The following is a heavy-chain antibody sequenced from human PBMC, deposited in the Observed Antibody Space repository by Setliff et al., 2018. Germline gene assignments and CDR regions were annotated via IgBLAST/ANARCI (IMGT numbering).Heavy chain of an antibody. CDR1: GGSINSRSYY. V-gene: IGHV4-39*01. CDR3: ARRADYSRSWSYYFDC. J-gene: IGHJ4*02. CDR2: ISYGGNT. Sequence: SETLSLTCNVSGGSINSRSYYWGWIRQPPGKGLEWIAMISYGGNTYYNPSLKRRVTISVDTSNDQFSLNLNSVTAADTAVYFCARRADYSRSWSYYFDCWGQGTLVTV. D-gene: IGHD6-13*01.